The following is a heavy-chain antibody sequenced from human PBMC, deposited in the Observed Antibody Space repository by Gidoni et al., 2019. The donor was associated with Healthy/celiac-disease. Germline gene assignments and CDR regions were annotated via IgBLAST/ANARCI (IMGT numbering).Heavy chain of an antibody. CDR2: IYYSGST. CDR3: ARHLVSEGMYGSGSYAPGCFDL. V-gene: IGHV4-39*01. J-gene: IGHJ2*01. Sequence: QLQLQESGPGLVKPSETLSLTCTVSGGSISSSSYYWGWIRQPPGKGLEWIGSIYYSGSTYYNPSLKSRVTISVDTSKNQFSLKLSSVTAADTAVYYCARHLVSEGMYGSGSYAPGCFDLWGRGTLVTVSS. D-gene: IGHD3-10*01. CDR1: GGSISSSSYY.